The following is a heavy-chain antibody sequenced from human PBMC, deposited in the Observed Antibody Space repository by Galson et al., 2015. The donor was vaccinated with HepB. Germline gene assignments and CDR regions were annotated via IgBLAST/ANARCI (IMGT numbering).Heavy chain of an antibody. CDR2: IKSKTDGGTT. J-gene: IGHJ4*02. CDR3: TINMTTVTTGIDY. CDR1: GFTFSNAW. Sequence: SLRLSCAASGFTFSNAWVSWVRQAPGKGLEWVGRIKSKTDGGTTDYAAPVKGRFTISRNDSKNTLYLQMNSLKTEDTAVYYCTINMTTVTTGIDYWGQGTLVTVSS. V-gene: IGHV3-15*01. D-gene: IGHD4-11*01.